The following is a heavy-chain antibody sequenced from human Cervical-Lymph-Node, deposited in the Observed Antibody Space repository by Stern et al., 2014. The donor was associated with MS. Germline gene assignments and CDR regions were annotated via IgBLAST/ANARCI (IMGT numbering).Heavy chain of an antibody. V-gene: IGHV1-69*01. CDR3: ARERQPYSSGWAFDY. D-gene: IGHD6-19*01. CDR1: GGTFSSYA. J-gene: IGHJ4*02. CDR2: IIPIFGIA. Sequence: VHLVESGAEVKKPGSSVKVSCKASGGTFSSYAISWVRQAPGQGLEWMGGIIPIFGIANYAQKFQGRVTITADESTSTAYMELSSLRSEDTAVYYCARERQPYSSGWAFDYWGQGTLVTVSS.